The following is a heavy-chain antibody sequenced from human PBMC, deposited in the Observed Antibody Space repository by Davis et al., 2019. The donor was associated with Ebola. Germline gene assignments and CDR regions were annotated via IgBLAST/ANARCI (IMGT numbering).Heavy chain of an antibody. J-gene: IGHJ4*02. CDR3: ARDELGQLDY. D-gene: IGHD6-13*01. CDR2: IIPIFGTA. V-gene: IGHV1-69*05. CDR1: GGTFSSYA. Sequence: SVKVSCKASGGTFSSYAISWVRQAPGQGLEWMGGIIPIFGTANYAQKFQGRVTMTRDTSTSTVYMELSSLRSEDTAVYYCARDELGQLDYWGQGTLVTVSS.